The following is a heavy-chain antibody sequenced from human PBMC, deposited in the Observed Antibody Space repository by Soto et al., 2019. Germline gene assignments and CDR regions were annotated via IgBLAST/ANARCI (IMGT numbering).Heavy chain of an antibody. CDR2: IKQDGREK. V-gene: IGHV3-7*03. D-gene: IGHD5-12*01. Sequence: GSLRLACAASEFTFRSNWMSWVRQAPGKGREWVANIKQDGREKYYADSVKGRFTISRDNAKNSLYLQMNSLRAEDTAVYYCATSGGGWLQPPVWGQGTLVTVSS. J-gene: IGHJ4*02. CDR1: EFTFRSNW. CDR3: ATSGGGWLQPPV.